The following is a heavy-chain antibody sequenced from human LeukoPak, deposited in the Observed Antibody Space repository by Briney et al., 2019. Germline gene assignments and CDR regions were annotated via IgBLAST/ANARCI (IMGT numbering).Heavy chain of an antibody. CDR3: ARKNDLFNAAFDI. Sequence: AGGSLRLSCAASGFTVSSNYMSSVPQAPGKGLEWVSITYSDVNTNYADSVKGRFTISRDNSKNTLSLQMNSLRAEDTAVYYCARKNDLFNAAFDIWGQGAVVTVSS. CDR1: GFTVSSNY. D-gene: IGHD1-1*01. V-gene: IGHV3-53*01. J-gene: IGHJ3*02. CDR2: TYSDVNT.